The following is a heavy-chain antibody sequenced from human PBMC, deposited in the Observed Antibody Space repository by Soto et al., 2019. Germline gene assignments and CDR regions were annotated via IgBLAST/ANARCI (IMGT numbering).Heavy chain of an antibody. CDR2: INHSGST. J-gene: IGHJ4*02. Sequence: PSETLSLTCAVYGGSFSGYYWSWIRQPPGKGLEWIGEINHSGSTNYNPSLKSRVTISVDTSKNQFSLKLSSVTAADTAVYYCARAPPKYYYDSSGYSRQYYFDYCGQEILATAS. V-gene: IGHV4-34*01. CDR1: GGSFSGYY. D-gene: IGHD3-22*01. CDR3: ARAPPKYYYDSSGYSRQYYFDY.